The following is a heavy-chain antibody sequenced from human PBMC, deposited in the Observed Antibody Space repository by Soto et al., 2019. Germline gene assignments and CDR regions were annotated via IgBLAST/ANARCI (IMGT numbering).Heavy chain of an antibody. CDR2: IDSSGGT. CDR1: DDSSSSYK. D-gene: IGHD3-10*01. V-gene: IGHV4-59*08. CDR3: VRQGFGRLQGLVDV. J-gene: IGHJ6*02. Sequence: QEQLPESGPGLVMPSETLSLPCTVSDDSSSSYKCSWIRQPPGRILVWIGYIDSSGGTSYNHSLQSRVTISVDTSTKQFSLKLGSVAAADTAVYYCVRQGFGRLQGLVDVWGQGTTVTVSS.